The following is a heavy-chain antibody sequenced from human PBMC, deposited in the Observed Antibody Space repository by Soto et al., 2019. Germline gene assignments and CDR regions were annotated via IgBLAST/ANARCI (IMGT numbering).Heavy chain of an antibody. CDR1: GASISSADYY. CDR3: AKKAGYSGYDPFDY. Sequence: KTSETLSLTCTVSGASISSADYYWSWIRQPPGKGLEWIAYIYYSGNTYYNPSLESRVSISVDTSKNQFSLNLSSVTAADTAVYYCAKKAGYSGYDPFDYWGQGTLVTVSS. J-gene: IGHJ4*02. CDR2: IYYSGNT. V-gene: IGHV4-30-4*01. D-gene: IGHD5-12*01.